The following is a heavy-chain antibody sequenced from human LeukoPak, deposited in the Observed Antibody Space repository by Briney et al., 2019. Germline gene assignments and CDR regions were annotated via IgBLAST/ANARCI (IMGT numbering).Heavy chain of an antibody. CDR2: ISGSGSTI. V-gene: IGHV3-11*01. J-gene: IGHJ4*02. CDR1: GFTFSDYY. CDR3: ACSIVGATLDY. D-gene: IGHD1-26*01. Sequence: PGGSLRLSCAASGFTFSDYYMGWIRQAPGKGLEWVSYISGSGSTIYYADSVKGRFTISRDNAKKSLYLQMNSLRAEDTAVYYCACSIVGATLDYWGQGTLVTVSS.